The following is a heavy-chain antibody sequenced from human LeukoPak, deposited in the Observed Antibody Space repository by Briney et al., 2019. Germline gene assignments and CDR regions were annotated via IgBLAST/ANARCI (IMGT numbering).Heavy chain of an antibody. CDR2: TYYSGST. CDR3: ASVGIFGVVTHDAFDI. V-gene: IGHV4-39*01. Sequence: KPSETLSLTCTVSGGSISSSSYYWGWIRQPPGKGLEWIGSTYYSGSTYYNPSLKSRVTISVDTSKNQFSLKLSSVTAADTAVYYCASVGIFGVVTHDAFDIWGQGTMVTVSS. D-gene: IGHD3-3*02. CDR1: GGSISSSSYY. J-gene: IGHJ3*02.